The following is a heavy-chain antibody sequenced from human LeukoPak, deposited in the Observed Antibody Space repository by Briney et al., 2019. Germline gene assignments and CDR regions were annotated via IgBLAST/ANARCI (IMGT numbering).Heavy chain of an antibody. V-gene: IGHV3-23*01. D-gene: IGHD2-15*01. Sequence: GGSLRLSCAASGFTFSSYGMSWVRQAPGKGLEWVSAISGSGASTYYADSVKGRFTISRDNSRNTLYLQMNTLRAEDTAVYFCAKSPVSSCRGSFCYPFDYWGQGNLVTVSS. CDR3: AKSPVSSCRGSFCYPFDY. J-gene: IGHJ4*02. CDR2: ISGSGAST. CDR1: GFTFSSYG.